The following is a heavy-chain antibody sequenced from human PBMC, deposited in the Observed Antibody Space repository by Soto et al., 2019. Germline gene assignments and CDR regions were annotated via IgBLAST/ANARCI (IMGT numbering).Heavy chain of an antibody. CDR1: GFTFSSYW. CDR2: INSAGSST. Sequence: GGSLRLSCAAAGFTFSSYWMHWVRQAPGKGLVWVSRINSAGSSTIYADSVKGRFTIYRDNAENTLYLQMNSLRAEDTAVYYCVTTSKAAVNFDSWGQGTLVTVSS. CDR3: VTTSKAAVNFDS. V-gene: IGHV3-74*01. J-gene: IGHJ4*02. D-gene: IGHD2-15*01.